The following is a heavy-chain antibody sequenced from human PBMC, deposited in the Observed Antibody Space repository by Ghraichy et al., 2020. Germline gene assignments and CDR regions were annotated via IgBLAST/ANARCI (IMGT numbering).Heavy chain of an antibody. CDR3: AKGPGYYYYYGMDV. J-gene: IGHJ6*02. CDR1: GFTFDDYA. Sequence: SLNISCAASGFTFDDYAMHWVRQAPGKGLEWVSGISWNGGSIGYADSVKGRFTISRDNAKNSLYLQMNSLRAEDTALYYCAKGPGYYYYYGMDVWGQGTTVTVSS. V-gene: IGHV3-9*01. CDR2: ISWNGGSI.